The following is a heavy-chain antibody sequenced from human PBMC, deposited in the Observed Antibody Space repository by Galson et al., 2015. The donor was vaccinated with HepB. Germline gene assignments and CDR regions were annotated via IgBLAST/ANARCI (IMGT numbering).Heavy chain of an antibody. J-gene: IGHJ4*02. V-gene: IGHV1-3*01. CDR1: GYTFTSYA. Sequence: SVKVSCKASGYTFTSYAIHWVRQAPGQRLEWMGWINAGNGNTKYSQKLQGRVTITRDTSASTAYMELSSLRSEDTAVYYCARAFLSYRDGYNYMSDYWGQGALVTVSS. CDR3: ARAFLSYRDGYNYMSDY. CDR2: INAGNGNT. D-gene: IGHD5-24*01.